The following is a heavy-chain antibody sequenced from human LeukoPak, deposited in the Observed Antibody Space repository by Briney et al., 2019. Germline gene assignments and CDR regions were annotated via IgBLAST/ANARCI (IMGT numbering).Heavy chain of an antibody. Sequence: PGGSLRLSCAASGFTFSSYAMHWVRQAPGKGLEWVAVISYDGSNKYYADSVKGRFTISRDNSKNTLYLQMNSLRAEDTAVYYCARAGEVVVAATDYWGQGTLVTVSS. V-gene: IGHV3-30*04. J-gene: IGHJ4*02. CDR2: ISYDGSNK. CDR1: GFTFSSYA. D-gene: IGHD2-15*01. CDR3: ARAGEVVVAATDY.